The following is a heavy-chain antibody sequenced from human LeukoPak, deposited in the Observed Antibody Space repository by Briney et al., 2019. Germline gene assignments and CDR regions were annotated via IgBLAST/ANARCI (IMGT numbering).Heavy chain of an antibody. CDR3: AKVNGDYAKYYYYYGMDV. CDR1: GFTFDDYG. Sequence: LPGGSLRLSCAASGFTFDDYGMSWVRQAPGKGLEWVSGINWNGGSTGYADSVKGRFTISRDNSKNTLYLQMNSLRAEDTAVYYCAKVNGDYAKYYYYYGMDVWGQGTTVTVSS. D-gene: IGHD4-17*01. V-gene: IGHV3-20*04. CDR2: INWNGGST. J-gene: IGHJ6*02.